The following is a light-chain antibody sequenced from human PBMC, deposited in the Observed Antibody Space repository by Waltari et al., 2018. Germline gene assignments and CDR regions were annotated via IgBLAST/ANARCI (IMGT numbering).Light chain of an antibody. CDR3: QQYGSSPYT. J-gene: IGKJ2*01. Sequence: EIVLTQSPGTLSLSPGERATLSCRASQSVSSTSLAWYHQKPGQAPRLLIYGASSRATGIPDRFSGSGSVTDFTLTISRLEPEDFAVYYCQQYGSSPYTFGQGTRLQTK. CDR2: GAS. CDR1: QSVSSTS. V-gene: IGKV3-20*01.